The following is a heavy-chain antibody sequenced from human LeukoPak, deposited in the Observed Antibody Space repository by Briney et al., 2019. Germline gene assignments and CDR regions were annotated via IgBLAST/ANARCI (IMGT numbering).Heavy chain of an antibody. V-gene: IGHV3-23*01. Sequence: PGGSLRLSCAASGFTFSSYAMSWFGQPPGKGLEWVSAISGSGGGTYYADSVKGRFTISRDNSKNTLYLQMNSLRAEDTAVYYCAKVGYCSSTSCYHWVEYYYGMDVWGQGTTVTVSS. CDR1: GFTFSSYA. J-gene: IGHJ6*02. CDR2: ISGSGGGT. D-gene: IGHD2-2*01. CDR3: AKVGYCSSTSCYHWVEYYYGMDV.